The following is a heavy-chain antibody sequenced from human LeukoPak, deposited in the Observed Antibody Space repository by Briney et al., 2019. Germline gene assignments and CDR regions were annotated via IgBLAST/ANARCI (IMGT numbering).Heavy chain of an antibody. V-gene: IGHV3-23*01. D-gene: IGHD3-10*01. Sequence: GGSLRLSCAASGFTFSSYGMSWVRQAPGKGLEWVSAISSSGGSTYYADSVKGRFTISRDNSKNTLYLQMNSLRAEDTAVYYCAKDLHGSGSYDYWGQGTLVTVSS. CDR3: AKDLHGSGSYDY. CDR2: ISSSGGST. J-gene: IGHJ4*02. CDR1: GFTFSSYG.